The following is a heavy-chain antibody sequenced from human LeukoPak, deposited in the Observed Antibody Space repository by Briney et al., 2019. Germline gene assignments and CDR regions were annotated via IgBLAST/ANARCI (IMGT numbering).Heavy chain of an antibody. J-gene: IGHJ5*02. CDR2: MNPNSGNT. CDR1: GYTFTSYD. D-gene: IGHD6-13*01. V-gene: IGHV1-8*01. Sequence: ASVKVSCKASGYTFTSYDINWVRQATGQGLEWMGWMNPNSGNTGYAQKFQGRVTMTRNTSISTAYMELSSLRSEDTAVYYCARVQSSTITCFDPWGQGTLVTVSS. CDR3: ARVQSSTITCFDP.